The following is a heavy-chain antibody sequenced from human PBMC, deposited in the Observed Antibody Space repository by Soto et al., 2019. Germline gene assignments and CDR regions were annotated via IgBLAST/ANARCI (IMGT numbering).Heavy chain of an antibody. CDR1: GGTFSSYA. J-gene: IGHJ4*02. D-gene: IGHD3-16*02. CDR2: IIPIFGTA. Sequence: QVQLVQSGAEVKKPGSSVKVSCKASGGTFSSYAISWVRQAPGQGLEWMGGIIPIFGTANYAQKFQGRVTITADESTSTAYMELSSLRSEETAVYYCARGYYDYVWGSYRYLDYWGQGTLVTVSS. CDR3: ARGYYDYVWGSYRYLDY. V-gene: IGHV1-69*01.